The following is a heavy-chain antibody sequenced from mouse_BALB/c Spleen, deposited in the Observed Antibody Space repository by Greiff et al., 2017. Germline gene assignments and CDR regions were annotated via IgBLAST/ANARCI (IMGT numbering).Heavy chain of an antibody. CDR1: GFSFTSYG. Sequence: QVQLQQSGPGLVQPSQSLSITCTVSGFSFTSYGVHWFRQSPGKGLEWLGVIWSCGSTDHNAAFITRLSIIKDNSKSQVFFKMNSLQANDTAIYYCARVRGCDGCFAYWGQGTTVTVSA. D-gene: IGHD1-2*01. V-gene: IGHV2-2*02. CDR2: IWSCGST. CDR3: ARVRGCDGCFAY. J-gene: IGHJ2*01.